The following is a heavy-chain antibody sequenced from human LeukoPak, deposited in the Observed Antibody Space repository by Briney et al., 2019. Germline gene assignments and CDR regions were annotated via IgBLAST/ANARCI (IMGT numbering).Heavy chain of an antibody. J-gene: IGHJ4*02. Sequence: SETLSLTCSVSGGSISSYYWSWIRRPPGKGLEWIGYIFSSGSTTYNPSLKSRVTISVGTSKNQFSLKLSSVTAADTAVYYCARRRGYSLDYWGQGTLVTVSS. CDR2: IFSSGST. CDR3: ARRRGYSLDY. D-gene: IGHD5-18*01. V-gene: IGHV4-59*08. CDR1: GGSISSYY.